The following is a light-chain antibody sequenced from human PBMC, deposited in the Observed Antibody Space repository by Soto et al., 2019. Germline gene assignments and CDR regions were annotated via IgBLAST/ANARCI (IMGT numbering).Light chain of an antibody. V-gene: IGKV3-15*01. CDR3: QQYHNWPPIT. J-gene: IGKJ5*01. Sequence: EIVFTQSPSALSLSPFERSTLSCMASQSVSTKLAWYQQKPGQAPRLLINDASTRATGVPARFSGWGSGTEFTLTISSLQSEDFAVYYCQQYHNWPPITFGQGTRLEIK. CDR1: QSVSTK. CDR2: DAS.